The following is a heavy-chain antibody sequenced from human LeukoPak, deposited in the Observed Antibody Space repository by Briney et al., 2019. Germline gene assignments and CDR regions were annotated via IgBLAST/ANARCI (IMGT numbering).Heavy chain of an antibody. D-gene: IGHD6-13*01. CDR3: AKDKAGTIVWYGRWAIGLFDY. Sequence: GGSLRLSCAASGFNFDACAMHWVRQAPGKGLQWVSLISADGGSTYYADSVKGQFTISRDNSKNSLYLQMNSLTTEDTAFYYCAKDKAGTIVWYGRWAIGLFDYWGQGTLLTVSS. V-gene: IGHV3-43*02. J-gene: IGHJ4*02. CDR1: GFNFDACA. CDR2: ISADGGST.